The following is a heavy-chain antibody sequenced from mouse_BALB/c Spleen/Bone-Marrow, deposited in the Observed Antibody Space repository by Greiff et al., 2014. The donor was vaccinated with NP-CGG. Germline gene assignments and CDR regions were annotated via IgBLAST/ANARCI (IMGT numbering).Heavy chain of an antibody. J-gene: IGHJ1*01. CDR2: IRNKAKGYTA. Sequence: VQLKESGGGSVQPGGSLRLSRATSGFTFTDYYMSWVRQPPGKALEWLGFIRNKAKGYTAEYSASVKGRFTISRDNSQRILYLQMNTLRAEDSATYYCARDENVGIYWYFDVWGAGTTVIVSS. CDR1: GFTFTDYY. V-gene: IGHV7-3*02. CDR3: ARDENVGIYWYFDV.